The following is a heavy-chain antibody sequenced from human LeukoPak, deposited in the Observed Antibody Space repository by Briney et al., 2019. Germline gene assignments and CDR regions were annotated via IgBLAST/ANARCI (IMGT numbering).Heavy chain of an antibody. CDR2: ISESAGKT. J-gene: IGHJ6*02. D-gene: IGHD3-10*01. CDR3: ARDGENRYWRSGNYYGMDV. Sequence: GGPLTRSCAASGHNFVTYAINWVRQSPGKGLEWVSSISESAGKTYYADSVKGRFTISRDNSKNTVSLQMNSLRADHSAIYYGARDGENRYWRSGNYYGMDVWGQGATVTVSS. CDR1: GHNFVTYA. V-gene: IGHV3-23*01.